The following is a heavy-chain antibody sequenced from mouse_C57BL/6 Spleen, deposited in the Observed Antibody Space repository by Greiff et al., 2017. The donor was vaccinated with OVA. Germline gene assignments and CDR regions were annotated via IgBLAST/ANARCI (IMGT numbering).Heavy chain of an antibody. V-gene: IGHV1-55*01. CDR3: ARDSSGYFFAY. J-gene: IGHJ3*01. Sequence: QVHVKQPGAELVKPGASVKMSCKASGYTFTSYWITWVKQRPGQGLEWIGDIYPGSGSTNYNEKFKSKATLTVDTSSSTAYMQLSSLTSEDSAVYYCARDSSGYFFAYWGQGTLVTVSA. D-gene: IGHD3-2*02. CDR2: IYPGSGST. CDR1: GYTFTSYW.